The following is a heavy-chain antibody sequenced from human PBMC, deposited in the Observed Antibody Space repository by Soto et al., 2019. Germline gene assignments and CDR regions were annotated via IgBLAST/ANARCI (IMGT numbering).Heavy chain of an antibody. CDR1: GFTFSSYG. D-gene: IGHD3-10*01. CDR3: ARDRQSGDYYYYGMDV. V-gene: IGHV3-33*01. Sequence: ESGGGVVQPGRSLRLSCAASGFTFSSYGMHWVRQAPGKGLERVAVIWYDGSNKYYADSVKGRFTISRDNSKNTLYLQMNSLRAEDTAVYYCARDRQSGDYYYYGMDVWGQGTTVTVSS. J-gene: IGHJ6*02. CDR2: IWYDGSNK.